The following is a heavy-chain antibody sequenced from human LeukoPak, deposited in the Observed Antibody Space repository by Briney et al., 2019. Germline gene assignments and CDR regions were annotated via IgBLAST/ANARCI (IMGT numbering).Heavy chain of an antibody. CDR1: GFTFDDYA. J-gene: IGHJ3*02. CDR3: AKASRSGYDSSGYRLGYDAFDI. CDR2: ISWNSGSI. D-gene: IGHD3-22*01. V-gene: IGHV3-9*01. Sequence: GRSLRLSCAASGFTFDDYAMHWVQQAPGKGLEWVSGISWNSGSIGYADSVKGRFTISRDNAKNSLYLQMNSLRAEDTALYYCAKASRSGYDSSGYRLGYDAFDIWGQGTMVTVSS.